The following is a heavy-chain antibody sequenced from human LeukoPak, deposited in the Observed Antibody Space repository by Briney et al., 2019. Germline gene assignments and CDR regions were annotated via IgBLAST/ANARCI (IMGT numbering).Heavy chain of an antibody. Sequence: SETLSLTCTVSGGSISSGGYYWSWIRQHPGTGLEWIGYIYYSGSTYYNPSLKSRVTISVDTSKNQFSLKLSSVTAADTAVYYCARFWIPVGFDYWGQGTLVTVSS. CDR3: ARFWIPVGFDY. CDR2: IYYSGST. V-gene: IGHV4-31*03. D-gene: IGHD1-1*01. CDR1: GGSISSGGYY. J-gene: IGHJ4*02.